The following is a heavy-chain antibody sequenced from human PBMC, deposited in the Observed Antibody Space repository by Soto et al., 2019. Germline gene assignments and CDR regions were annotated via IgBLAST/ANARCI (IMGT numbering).Heavy chain of an antibody. J-gene: IGHJ6*02. CDR3: AREYYDSSGYYPHYYGMDV. D-gene: IGHD3-22*01. CDR1: GYSFTSYW. Sequence: XESLTISCKGSGYSFTSYWISLVRQIPGKGLEWMGRIDPSDSYTNYSPSFQGHVTISADKSISTAYLQWSSLKASDTAMYYCAREYYDSSGYYPHYYGMDVWGQGTTVTVSS. CDR2: IDPSDSYT. V-gene: IGHV5-10-1*01.